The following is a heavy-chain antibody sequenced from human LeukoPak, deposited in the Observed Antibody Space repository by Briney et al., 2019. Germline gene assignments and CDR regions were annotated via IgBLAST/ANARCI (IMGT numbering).Heavy chain of an antibody. D-gene: IGHD3-9*01. CDR2: INANSVGT. J-gene: IGHJ4*02. Sequence: ASVKVSCMASGYTFTGYYMHWGRQAPGQGLEWMGWINANSVGTNYAQKFQGRVTMTRDTSISTAYMELSRLRSDDTAVYYCARDRVYYDILTGYYPDSGLDYWGQGTLVTVSS. CDR1: GYTFTGYY. V-gene: IGHV1-2*02. CDR3: ARDRVYYDILTGYYPDSGLDY.